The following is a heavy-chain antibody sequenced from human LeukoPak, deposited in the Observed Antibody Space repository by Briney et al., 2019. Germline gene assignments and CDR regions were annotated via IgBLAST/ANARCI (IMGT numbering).Heavy chain of an antibody. CDR1: GGSISSGGYY. CDR2: INHSGST. Sequence: PSETLSLTCTVSGGSISSGGYYWSWIRQPPGKGLEWIGEINHSGSTNYNPSLKSRVTISVDTSKNQFSLKLSSVTAADTAVYYCARDGSSWSRLVLNASGWFDPWGQGTLVTVSS. J-gene: IGHJ5*02. D-gene: IGHD6-13*01. V-gene: IGHV4-39*07. CDR3: ARDGSSWSRLVLNASGWFDP.